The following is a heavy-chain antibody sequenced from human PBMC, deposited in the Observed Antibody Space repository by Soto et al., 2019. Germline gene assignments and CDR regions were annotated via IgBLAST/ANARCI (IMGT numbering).Heavy chain of an antibody. V-gene: IGHV1-69*12. CDR2: IITIFGTA. Sequence: QVQLVQSGAEVKKPGSSVKVSCKASGCTFSSYAISWVRQAHGQGLEWMGGIITIFGTANYAQKFQGRVKINADESTSTAYRELSSLRSEDLAVYYCSRESRYCRGGSCYFIPGIDYLGQGTLVTVSS. J-gene: IGHJ4*02. CDR3: SRESRYCRGGSCYFIPGIDY. CDR1: GCTFSSYA. D-gene: IGHD2-15*01.